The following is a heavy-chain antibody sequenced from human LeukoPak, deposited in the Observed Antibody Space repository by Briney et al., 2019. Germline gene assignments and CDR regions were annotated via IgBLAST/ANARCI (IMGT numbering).Heavy chain of an antibody. V-gene: IGHV4-59*01. D-gene: IGHD7-27*01. J-gene: IGHJ4*02. CDR1: GGSISSDY. Sequence: PSETLSLTCTVSGGSISSDYWSWIRQSPGKGLEWIGYIYYSGTTSYNPSLKSRVTISLDTSKNQFSLKLSSVTDADTAVYYCARGANWGSPDYWGQGTLVTVSS. CDR3: ARGANWGSPDY. CDR2: IYYSGTT.